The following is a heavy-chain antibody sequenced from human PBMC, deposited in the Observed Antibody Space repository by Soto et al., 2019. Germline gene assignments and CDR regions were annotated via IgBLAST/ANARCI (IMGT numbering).Heavy chain of an antibody. CDR3: ARSLWFGELLPLEY. Sequence: SETLSLTCTVSGGSIGGNYWSWIRQPPGKGLELIGYFHYSGDTNYNPSLRSRVTVSTDTSKNQFSLKLSSVTAADTALYYCARSLWFGELLPLEYWGHGTLVTVSS. J-gene: IGHJ4*01. CDR2: FHYSGDT. V-gene: IGHV4-59*08. D-gene: IGHD3-10*01. CDR1: GGSIGGNY.